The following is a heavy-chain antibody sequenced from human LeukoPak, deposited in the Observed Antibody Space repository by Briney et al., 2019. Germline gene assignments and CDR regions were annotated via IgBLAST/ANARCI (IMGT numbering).Heavy chain of an antibody. CDR2: ISGSGGST. CDR1: GFTFSSYA. CDR3: AKGVDYCSGGSCPADY. V-gene: IGHV3-23*01. Sequence: GGSLRLSCAASGFTFSSYAMSWVRQAPGKGLEWVSAISGSGGSTYYADSVKGRFTISRDNSKNTLFLQMNSLRAEDTAVYYCAKGVDYCSGGSCPADYWGPGTLVTVSS. D-gene: IGHD2-15*01. J-gene: IGHJ4*02.